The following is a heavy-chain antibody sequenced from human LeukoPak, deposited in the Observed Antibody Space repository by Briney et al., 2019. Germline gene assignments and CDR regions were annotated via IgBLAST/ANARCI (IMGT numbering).Heavy chain of an antibody. D-gene: IGHD3-16*02. J-gene: IGHJ4*02. V-gene: IGHV3-23*01. Sequence: GGSLRLSCVASGFTFSDYAMSWVRQAPGKGLEWVSGISDSGGSTYYADSVKGRCTISRDNSKNTVSLQMKNLTSEDTAVYFCARHDSFIPYWGQGTLVTVTS. CDR2: ISDSGGST. CDR3: ARHDSFIPY. CDR1: GFTFSDYA.